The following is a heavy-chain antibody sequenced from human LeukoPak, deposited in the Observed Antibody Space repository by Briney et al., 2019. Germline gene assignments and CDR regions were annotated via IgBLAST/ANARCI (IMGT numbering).Heavy chain of an antibody. CDR1: GFTFSSYG. CDR2: ISYDGSNK. V-gene: IGHV3-30*18. CDR3: AKYSSSWYGFDY. Sequence: PGRSLRLSCAASGFTFSSYGMHWVRQAPGKGLEWVAVISYDGSNKCYADSVKGRFTISRDNSKNTLYLQMNSLRAEDTAVYYCAKYSSSWYGFDYWGQGTLVTVSS. D-gene: IGHD6-13*01. J-gene: IGHJ4*02.